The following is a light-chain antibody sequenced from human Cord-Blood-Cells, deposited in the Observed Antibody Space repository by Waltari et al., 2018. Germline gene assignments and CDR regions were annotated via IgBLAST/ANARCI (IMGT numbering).Light chain of an antibody. Sequence: QSALTQPPSASGSPGQSVTISCTGTSSDVGGYNYVSWYQQHPGKAPKLMIYEVSKLPSGVPDRFSCSKSGNTASLTVSGLQAEDEADYYCSSYAGSNLYVFGTGTKVTVL. CDR3: SSYAGSNLYV. CDR2: EVS. V-gene: IGLV2-8*01. J-gene: IGLJ1*01. CDR1: SSDVGGYNY.